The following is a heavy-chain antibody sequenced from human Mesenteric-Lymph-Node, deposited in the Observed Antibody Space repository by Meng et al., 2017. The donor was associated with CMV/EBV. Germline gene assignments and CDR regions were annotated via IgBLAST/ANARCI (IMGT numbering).Heavy chain of an antibody. CDR2: IETSDVST. V-gene: IGHV1-46*01. J-gene: IGHJ4*02. CDR3: AKDGGDY. D-gene: IGHD3-16*01. CDR1: GYSITRFN. Sequence: SVKVSCKTSGYSITRFNIHWVRQAKGQGLEWMGIIETSDVSTIYAQKFQGRITMTSDTSTSTVYMELKSLRSEDTAVYYCAKDGGDYWGQGTLVTVSS.